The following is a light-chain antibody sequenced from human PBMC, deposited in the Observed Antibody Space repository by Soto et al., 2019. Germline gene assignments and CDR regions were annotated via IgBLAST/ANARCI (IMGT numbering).Light chain of an antibody. CDR2: QVS. Sequence: DIQLTQSPSTLSASVGDRVTITCRASQSISIGLAWYQQKPGQAPKLLIYQVSSLESGVPSRFSGSGSGTEFTLTISSLQPDDFATYYCQQYDNYSWSVGQGPKVEIK. V-gene: IGKV1-5*03. CDR3: QQYDNYSWS. J-gene: IGKJ1*01. CDR1: QSISIG.